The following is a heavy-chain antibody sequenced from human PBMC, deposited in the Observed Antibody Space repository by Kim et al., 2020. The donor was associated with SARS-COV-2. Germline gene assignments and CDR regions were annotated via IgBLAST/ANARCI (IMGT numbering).Heavy chain of an antibody. Sequence: SVKVSCKASGGTFSSYAISWVRQAPGQGLEWMGGIIPICGTANYAQKFQGRVTITADESTSTAYMELSSLRSEDTAVYYCAITSAWDSSSRGGWFDPWGQGTLVTVSS. V-gene: IGHV1-69*13. CDR2: IIPICGTA. D-gene: IGHD6-13*01. J-gene: IGHJ5*02. CDR3: AITSAWDSSSRGGWFDP. CDR1: GGTFSSYA.